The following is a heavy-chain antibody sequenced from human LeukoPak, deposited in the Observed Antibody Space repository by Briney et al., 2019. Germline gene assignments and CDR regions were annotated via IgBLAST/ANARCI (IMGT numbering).Heavy chain of an antibody. CDR2: ISGSGGST. CDR1: GFTFSSYA. D-gene: IGHD3-10*01. CDR3: AKDWFGENYYYYGMDV. J-gene: IGHJ6*02. V-gene: IGHV3-23*01. Sequence: PGGSLRLSCAASGFTFSSYAMSWVRQAPGKGLEWVSAISGSGGSTYYADSVKGRFTIPRDNSKNTLYLQMNSLRAEDTAVYYCAKDWFGENYYYYGMDVWGQGTTVTVSS.